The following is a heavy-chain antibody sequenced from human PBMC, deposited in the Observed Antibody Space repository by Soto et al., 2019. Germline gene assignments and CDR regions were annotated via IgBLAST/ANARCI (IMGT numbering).Heavy chain of an antibody. CDR3: ANSFYDSGAYRVY. CDR2: VSGSGGST. V-gene: IGHV3-23*01. J-gene: IGHJ4*02. Sequence: GGSLRLSCAASGFSFSNYAMKWVRQAPGTGLEWVSAVSGSGGSTYYTDSVKGRFTISRDNSKNTLYLQMNSLRAEDTAVYYCANSFYDSGAYRVYWGQGTLVTVSS. D-gene: IGHD3-22*01. CDR1: GFSFSNYA.